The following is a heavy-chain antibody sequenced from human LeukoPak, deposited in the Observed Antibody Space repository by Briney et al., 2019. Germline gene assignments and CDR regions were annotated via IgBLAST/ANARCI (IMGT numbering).Heavy chain of an antibody. J-gene: IGHJ5*02. V-gene: IGHV1-2*02. Sequence: ASVTVSCKASGYTFTDSFIHWVRQAPGQGLEWMGWIDPKSGDTNYAQNFQGRVTMTTDTSISTAFMELSSLRSDDTAVYFCARPYSITWYEWFDPWGQGTLVTVFS. CDR2: IDPKSGDT. CDR3: ARPYSITWYEWFDP. D-gene: IGHD6-13*01. CDR1: GYTFTDSF.